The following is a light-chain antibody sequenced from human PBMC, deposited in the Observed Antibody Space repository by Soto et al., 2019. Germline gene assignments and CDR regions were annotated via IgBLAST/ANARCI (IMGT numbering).Light chain of an antibody. CDR2: EVN. Sequence: QSALAHPASVSGSPGQSITISGTGTSSDVGGYNYVSWYQQHPGNAPRLMIYEVNNRPSGVPNRYSGSKCGNTASLTISGLQAEDEPDYYRRSKTSSRTPFVLGSGPKVNVL. CDR3: RSKTSSRTPFV. J-gene: IGLJ1*01. V-gene: IGLV2-14*01. CDR1: SSDVGGYNY.